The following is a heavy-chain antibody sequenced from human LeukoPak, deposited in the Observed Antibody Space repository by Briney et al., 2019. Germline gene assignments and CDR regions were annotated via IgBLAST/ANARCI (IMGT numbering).Heavy chain of an antibody. CDR1: GFTFSSYG. J-gene: IGHJ3*02. CDR3: ARVKFSGYYGSGSYSSLDAFDI. V-gene: IGHV3-21*01. CDR2: ISSSSSYI. D-gene: IGHD3-10*01. Sequence: GGSLRLSCAASGFTFSSYGMHWVRQAPGKGLEWVSSISSSSSYIYYADSVKGRFTISRDNAKHSLYLQMNSLRAEDTAVYYCARVKFSGYYGSGSYSSLDAFDIWGQGTMVTVSS.